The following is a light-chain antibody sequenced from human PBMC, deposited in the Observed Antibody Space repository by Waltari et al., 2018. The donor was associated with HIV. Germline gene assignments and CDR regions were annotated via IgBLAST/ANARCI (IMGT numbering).Light chain of an antibody. CDR1: HSNIGHNF. CDR3: ATWDNSLRAM. CDR2: ENN. J-gene: IGLJ3*02. Sequence: QSVLTQPPSVSAAPGQKVTIPCSGSHSNIGHNFVSWYQHLPGTAPKLLIYENNRRPSRIPDRFSASKTGTSATLGITGLQTGDEAIYYCATWDNSLRAMFGGGTKLTVL. V-gene: IGLV1-51*01.